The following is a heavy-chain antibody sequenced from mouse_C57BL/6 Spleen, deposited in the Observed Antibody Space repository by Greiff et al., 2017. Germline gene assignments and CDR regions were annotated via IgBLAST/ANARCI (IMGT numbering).Heavy chain of an antibody. CDR3: ARGGNYPHWYFDV. CDR2: ISYSGST. J-gene: IGHJ1*03. D-gene: IGHD2-1*01. CDR1: GYSITSGYD. Sequence: VQLKQSGPGMVKPSQSLSLTCTVTGYSITSGYDWHWIRHFPGNKLEWMGYISYSGSTNYNPSLKSRISITHDTSKNHFFLKLNSVTTEDTATYYCARGGNYPHWYFDVWGTGTTVTVSS. V-gene: IGHV3-1*01.